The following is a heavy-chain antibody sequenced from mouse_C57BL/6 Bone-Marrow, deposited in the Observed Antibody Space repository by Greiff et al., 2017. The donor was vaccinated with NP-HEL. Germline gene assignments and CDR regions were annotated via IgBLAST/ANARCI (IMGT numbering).Heavy chain of an antibody. J-gene: IGHJ4*01. D-gene: IGHD1-1*01. CDR3: AKRTDYGSSYVGAMDY. V-gene: IGHV2-5*01. CDR2: IWRGGST. Sequence: QVQLKQSGPGLVQPSQSLSITCTVSGFSLTSYGVHWVRQSPGKGLEWLGVIWRGGSTDYNAAFMSRLSITKDNSKSQVCFKMNSLQADDTAIYYCAKRTDYGSSYVGAMDYWGQGTSVTVSS. CDR1: GFSLTSYG.